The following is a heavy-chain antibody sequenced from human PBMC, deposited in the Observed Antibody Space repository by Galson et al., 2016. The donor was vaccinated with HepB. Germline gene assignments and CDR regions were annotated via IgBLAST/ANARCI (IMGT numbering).Heavy chain of an antibody. CDR3: AREYFDVSGYYHMEVRYFDL. V-gene: IGHV3-7*04. CDR1: RFSLSAHW. D-gene: IGHD3-22*01. J-gene: IGHJ2*01. CDR2: IKQDGSET. Sequence: SLRLSCAAARFSLSAHWMSWVRQAPGKGLEWVANIKQDGSETYFVDSVKGRFTISRDNAENSLYLEMNSLRAEDTAVYYCAREYFDVSGYYHMEVRYFDLWGRGTLVTVSS.